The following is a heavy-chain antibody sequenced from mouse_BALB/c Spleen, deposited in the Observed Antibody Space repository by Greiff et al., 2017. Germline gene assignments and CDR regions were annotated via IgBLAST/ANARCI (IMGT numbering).Heavy chain of an antibody. J-gene: IGHJ3*01. CDR1: GFSLTSYG. Sequence: QVQLQQSGPGLVAPSQSLSITCTVSGFSLTSYGVHWVRQPPGKGLEWLGVIWAGGSTNYNSALMSRLSISKDNSKSQVFLKMNSLQTDDTAMYYCARDRYDGPLGFAYWGQGTLVTVSA. V-gene: IGHV2-9*02. CDR2: IWAGGST. CDR3: ARDRYDGPLGFAY. D-gene: IGHD2-14*01.